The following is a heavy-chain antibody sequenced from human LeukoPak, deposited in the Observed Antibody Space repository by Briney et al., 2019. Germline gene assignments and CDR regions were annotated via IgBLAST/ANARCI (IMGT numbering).Heavy chain of an antibody. CDR2: ISWNSGSI. D-gene: IGHD3-16*01. Sequence: GGSLRLSCAASGFTFDDYAMHWVRQAPGKGLEWVSGISWNSGSIGYADSVKGRFTISRDNAKNSLYLQMNSLRAEDTALYYCAKDTNHLGTLDYWGQGTLVTVSS. CDR1: GFTFDDYA. V-gene: IGHV3-9*01. CDR3: AKDTNHLGTLDY. J-gene: IGHJ4*02.